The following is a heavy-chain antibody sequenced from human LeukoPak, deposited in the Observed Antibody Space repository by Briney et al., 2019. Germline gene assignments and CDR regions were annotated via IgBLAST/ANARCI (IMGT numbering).Heavy chain of an antibody. V-gene: IGHV4-59*07. J-gene: IGHJ4*02. D-gene: IGHD3-10*01. CDR3: AGARGGAYGFAFDS. CDR2: IYYTGNT. CDR1: GGSITTYF. Sequence: SDTLSLTCTVSGGSITTYFWSWLRQPPGEGLECIGYIYYTGNTNYSPSLRNRVIISVDTFKNQFSLKLNSVTAADTALYFCAGARGGAYGFAFDSWGQGTLVTVSS.